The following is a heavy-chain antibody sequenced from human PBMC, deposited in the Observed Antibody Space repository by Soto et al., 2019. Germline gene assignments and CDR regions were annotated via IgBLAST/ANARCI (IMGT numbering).Heavy chain of an antibody. CDR2: IDPSDSQT. CDR1: GYSFAGYW. V-gene: IGHV5-10-1*01. Sequence: GESLKISCKGSGYSFAGYWITWVRQKPGKGLEWMGRIDPSDSQTYYSPSFRGHVTISVTKSITTVFLQWSSLRASDTAMYYCARQIYDSDTGPNFKYYFDSWGKGTPVNGS. J-gene: IGHJ4*02. D-gene: IGHD3-22*01. CDR3: ARQIYDSDTGPNFKYYFDS.